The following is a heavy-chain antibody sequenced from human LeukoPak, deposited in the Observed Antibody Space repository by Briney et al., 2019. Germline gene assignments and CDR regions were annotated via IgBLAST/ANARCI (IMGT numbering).Heavy chain of an antibody. J-gene: IGHJ4*02. Sequence: ASVTVSFTASGYRFTIYSINWVRQAPGQGLEWMGWISAYNGNTNYAQKLQGRVTMTTDTSTSTAYMGLRSLRSDDTAVYYCARWATTVTYFDYWGQGTLATVSS. CDR3: ARWATTVTYFDY. V-gene: IGHV1-18*01. D-gene: IGHD4-17*01. CDR2: ISAYNGNT. CDR1: GYRFTIYS.